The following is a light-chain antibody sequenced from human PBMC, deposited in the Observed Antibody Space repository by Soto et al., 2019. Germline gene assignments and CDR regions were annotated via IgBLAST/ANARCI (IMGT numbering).Light chain of an antibody. CDR3: QQSYGTPRS. J-gene: IGKJ4*01. Sequence: DIQMTQSPSSLSASEGDRVTLTCRASQSISRYLHWYQQKPGRAPKLLMYGASNLQNGVPSRFSGSGSGTDFTLTISNLQPEDFATYYCQQSYGTPRSFGGGTKVEIK. V-gene: IGKV1-39*01. CDR2: GAS. CDR1: QSISRY.